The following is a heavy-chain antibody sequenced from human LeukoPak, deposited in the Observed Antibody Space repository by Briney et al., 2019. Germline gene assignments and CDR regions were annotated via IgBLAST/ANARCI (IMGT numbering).Heavy chain of an antibody. CDR2: INPSGGST. J-gene: IGHJ3*02. Sequence: ASVKVSCKASGYTFTSYYMHWVRQAPGQGLEWMGIINPSGGSTSYAQKFQGRVTITTDESTSTAYMELSSLRSEDTAVYYCARDRNPISSGYYGFHAFDIWGQGTMVTVSS. D-gene: IGHD3-22*01. CDR1: GYTFTSYY. V-gene: IGHV1-46*01. CDR3: ARDRNPISSGYYGFHAFDI.